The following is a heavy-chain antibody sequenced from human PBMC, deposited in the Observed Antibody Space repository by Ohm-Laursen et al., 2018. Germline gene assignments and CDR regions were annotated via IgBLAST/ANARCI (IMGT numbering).Heavy chain of an antibody. CDR2: MNPNSGNT. Sequence: ASVKVSCKASGYTFTSYDINWVRQATGQGLEWMGWMNPNSGNTGYAQKFQGRVTMTRNTSISTAYMELSSLRSEDTAVYYCARFGSGYYYYCGMDVWGQGTTVTVSS. V-gene: IGHV1-8*01. D-gene: IGHD2-15*01. CDR1: GYTFTSYD. CDR3: ARFGSGYYYYCGMDV. J-gene: IGHJ6*02.